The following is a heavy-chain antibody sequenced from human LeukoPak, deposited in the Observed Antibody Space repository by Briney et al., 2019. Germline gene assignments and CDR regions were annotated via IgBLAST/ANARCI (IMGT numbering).Heavy chain of an antibody. V-gene: IGHV3-48*03. CDR2: ISSSGSTI. CDR3: AELGITMIGGV. D-gene: IGHD3-10*02. J-gene: IGHJ6*04. CDR1: RFTFSSYE. Sequence: GGSLSFSCAASRFTFSSYEMNWVRQAPRKGLEWVSYISSSGSTIDYADSVKGRFTISRDNAKNSLYLQMNSLRAEDTAVYYCAELGITMIGGVWGKGTTVTISS.